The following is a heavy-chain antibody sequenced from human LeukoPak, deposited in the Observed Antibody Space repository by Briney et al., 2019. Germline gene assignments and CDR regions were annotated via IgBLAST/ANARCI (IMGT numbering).Heavy chain of an antibody. D-gene: IGHD3/OR15-3a*01. V-gene: IGHV4-59*08. Sequence: KTSETLSLTCSVSGSSMNLYSWNWIRQPPGKGLVWIGFISSSGTTDYNPSLKSRVIVSMDTSKNQFSLKLSSVTATDTAVYFCARLMTYDVFSIYYYAMDVWGQGTTVAVSS. J-gene: IGHJ6*02. CDR3: ARLMTYDVFSIYYYAMDV. CDR1: GSSMNLYS. CDR2: ISSSGTT.